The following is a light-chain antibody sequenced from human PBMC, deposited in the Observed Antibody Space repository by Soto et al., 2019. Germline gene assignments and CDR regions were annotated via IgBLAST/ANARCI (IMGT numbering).Light chain of an antibody. V-gene: IGKV3-11*01. CDR3: QHRSNWPLT. J-gene: IGKJ4*01. CDR1: QSVSTS. Sequence: EIVLTQSPATLSLSPGERATLYCRVSQSVSTSLAWYQQKPGQAPRLLIYDASNRATGIPARFSGSGSGTDFTLTIRSLEPEDFAVYYCQHRSNWPLTFGGGTKVEIK. CDR2: DAS.